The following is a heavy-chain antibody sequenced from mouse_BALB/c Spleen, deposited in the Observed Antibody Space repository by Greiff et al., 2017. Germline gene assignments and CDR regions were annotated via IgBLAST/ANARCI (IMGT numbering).Heavy chain of an antibody. Sequence: EVKLEESGAELVKPGASVKLSCTASGFNIKDTYMHWVKQRPEQGLEWIGRIDPANGNTKYDPKFQGKATITADTSSNTAYLQLSSLTSEDTAVYYCARVLYGNYELYYWGQGTTLAVSA. CDR3: ARVLYGNYELYY. CDR1: GFNIKDTY. V-gene: IGHV14-3*02. J-gene: IGHJ2*01. CDR2: IDPANGNT. D-gene: IGHD2-1*01.